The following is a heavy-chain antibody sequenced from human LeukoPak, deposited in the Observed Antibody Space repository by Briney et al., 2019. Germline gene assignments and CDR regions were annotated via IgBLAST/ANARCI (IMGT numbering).Heavy chain of an antibody. J-gene: IGHJ4*02. CDR1: GFTFSHYA. V-gene: IGHV3-48*01. D-gene: IGHD6-19*01. CDR3: AREPLEALAGTSDY. Sequence: GGSLRLSCTASGFTFSHYAMNWVRHAPGKGLEWVSYIGVGSSWVSQYYGDSVKGRFTISRDDAKNSVYLQINSLRAEDTAVYYCAREPLEALAGTSDYWGQGTLVTVSS. CDR2: IGVGSSWVSQ.